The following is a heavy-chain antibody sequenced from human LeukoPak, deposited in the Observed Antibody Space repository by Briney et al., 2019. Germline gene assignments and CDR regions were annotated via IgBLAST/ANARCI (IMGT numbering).Heavy chain of an antibody. CDR2: IY. D-gene: IGHD1-26*01. V-gene: IGHV5-51*01. CDR1: GYSFTSYW. CDR3: ARPNYGGSYDYWYFDL. J-gene: IGHJ2*01. Sequence: GESLKISCKGSGYSFTSYWIGWVRQMPGKGLEWMGIIYSPSFQGQVTISADKSISTAYLQWSSLKASDTAMYYCARPNYGGSYDYWYFDLWGRGTLVTVSS.